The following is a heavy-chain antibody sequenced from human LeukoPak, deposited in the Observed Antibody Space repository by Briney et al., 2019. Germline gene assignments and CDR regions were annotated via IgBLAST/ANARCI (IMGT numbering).Heavy chain of an antibody. D-gene: IGHD2-21*01. CDR1: GFTFSSYA. CDR2: ISGSGGST. J-gene: IGHJ5*02. CDR3: AKGPLNCGGDCYPSYNWFDP. V-gene: IGHV3-23*01. Sequence: GGSLRLSCAASGFTFSSYAMSWVRQAPGKGLEWVSAISGSGGSTYYADSVKGRFAISRDNSKNTLYLQMNSLRAEDTAVYYCAKGPLNCGGDCYPSYNWFDPWGQGTLVTVSS.